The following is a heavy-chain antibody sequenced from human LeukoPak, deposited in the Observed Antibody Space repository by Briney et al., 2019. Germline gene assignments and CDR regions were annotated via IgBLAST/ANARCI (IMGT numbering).Heavy chain of an antibody. D-gene: IGHD3-16*01. Sequence: GGSLRLSCAASGFTFSSYEMNWVRQAPGKGLEWVSYISSSGSTIYYADSVKGRFTILRDNAKNSLYLQMNSLRAEDTAVYYCARDHLYYEISGPRFDNWGQGTRVTVSS. J-gene: IGHJ4*02. V-gene: IGHV3-48*03. CDR2: ISSSGSTI. CDR3: ARDHLYYEISGPRFDN. CDR1: GFTFSSYE.